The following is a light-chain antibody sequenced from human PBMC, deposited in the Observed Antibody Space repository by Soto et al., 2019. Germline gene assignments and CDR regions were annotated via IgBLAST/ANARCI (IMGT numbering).Light chain of an antibody. Sequence: EIVLTQSPATLSLSPGERATLSCRASQSVSSYLAWYHQKPCQAPRLLIYDASNRATAIPARFSGSGSGTDFTPPISSLEPEDFAVYYCQQRSHRPPLTFGQGTRLEIK. CDR1: QSVSSY. V-gene: IGKV3-11*01. CDR2: DAS. J-gene: IGKJ5*01. CDR3: QQRSHRPPLT.